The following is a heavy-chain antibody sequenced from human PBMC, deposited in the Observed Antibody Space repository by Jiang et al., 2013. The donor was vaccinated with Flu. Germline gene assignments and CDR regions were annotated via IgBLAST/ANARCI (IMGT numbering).Heavy chain of an antibody. V-gene: IGHV1-18*01. J-gene: IGHJ4*02. CDR3: ARTAELDY. CDR2: ISAYNGNT. D-gene: IGHD1-14*01. CDR1: GYTFTSHG. Sequence: QLVESGAEVKKPGASVKVSCKASGYTFTSHGISWVRQAPGQGLEWMGWISAYNGNTIYAQNLQGRVTMTTDTSTTTACMELRSLRSDDTAVYYCARTAELDYWGQGTLVTVSS.